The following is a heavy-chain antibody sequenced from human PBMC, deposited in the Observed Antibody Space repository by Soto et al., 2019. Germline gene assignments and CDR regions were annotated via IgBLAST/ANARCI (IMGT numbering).Heavy chain of an antibody. CDR2: IYPGDSDT. D-gene: IGHD3-22*01. CDR3: ASLDYYDSSGYYTAAFDI. CDR1: GYSFTSYW. J-gene: IGHJ3*02. V-gene: IGHV5-51*01. Sequence: PGESLKISCKGSGYSFTSYWIGWVRQMHGKGLEWMGIIYPGDSDTRYSPSFQGQVTISADKSISTAYLQWSSLKASDTAMYYCASLDYYDSSGYYTAAFDIWGQGTMVTVSS.